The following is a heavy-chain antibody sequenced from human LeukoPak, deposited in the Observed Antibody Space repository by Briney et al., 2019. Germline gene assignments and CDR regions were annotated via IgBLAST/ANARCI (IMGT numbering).Heavy chain of an antibody. CDR3: ARGTLGGYYYYGMDV. CDR1: GGSFSGYY. D-gene: IGHD3-10*01. CDR2: INHSGST. V-gene: IGHV4-34*01. Sequence: KPSATLSLTCAVYGGSFSGYYWSWIRQPPGKGLEWIGEINHSGSTNYNPSLKSRVTISVDTSKNQFSLKLSSVTAADTAVYYCARGTLGGYYYYGMDVWGQGTTVTVSS. J-gene: IGHJ6*02.